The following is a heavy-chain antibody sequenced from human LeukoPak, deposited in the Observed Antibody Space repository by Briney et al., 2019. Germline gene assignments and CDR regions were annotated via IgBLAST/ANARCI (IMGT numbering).Heavy chain of an antibody. CDR3: AKEVWFGESGYYGMDV. CDR2: ISYDGSNK. CDR1: GFTFSSYA. J-gene: IGHJ6*02. V-gene: IGHV3-30*18. Sequence: PGGSLRLSCAASGFTFSSYAMSWVRQAPGKGLEWVAVISYDGSNKYYADSVKGRFTISRDNSKNTLYLQMNSLRAEDTAVYYCAKEVWFGESGYYGMDVWGQGTTVTVSS. D-gene: IGHD3-10*01.